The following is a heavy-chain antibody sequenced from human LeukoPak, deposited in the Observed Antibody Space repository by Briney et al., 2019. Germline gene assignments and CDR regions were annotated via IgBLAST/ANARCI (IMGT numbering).Heavy chain of an antibody. CDR1: RYSFANSW. D-gene: IGHD3-10*02. CDR2: ISPDDSDI. V-gene: IGHV5-51*01. CDR3: ARRGAPITLFHDAFDL. J-gene: IGHJ3*01. Sequence: GASLKISCQGSRYSFANSWIGWVRQLPGRGLEWVGLISPDDSDIRYSPSFQGQVIISADKAISTVYLQWSSLKASDTATYYCARRGAPITLFHDAFDLWGPGTMVTVSS.